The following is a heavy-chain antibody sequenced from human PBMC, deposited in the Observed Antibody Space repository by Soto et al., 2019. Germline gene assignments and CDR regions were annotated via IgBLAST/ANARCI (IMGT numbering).Heavy chain of an antibody. D-gene: IGHD5-18*01. J-gene: IGHJ4*02. CDR3: ARGRRGYSYGFGGYYFDY. CDR1: GGSFSGYY. Sequence: LSLTCAVYGGSFSGYYWSWIRQPPGKGLEWIGEINHSGSTNYNPSLKSRVTISVDTSKNQFSLKLSSVTAADTAVYYCARGRRGYSYGFGGYYFDYWGQGTLVTVSS. CDR2: INHSGST. V-gene: IGHV4-34*01.